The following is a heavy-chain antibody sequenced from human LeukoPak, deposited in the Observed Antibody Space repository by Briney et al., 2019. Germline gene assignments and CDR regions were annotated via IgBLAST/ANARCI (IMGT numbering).Heavy chain of an antibody. Sequence: ASVKVSCKVSGYTLTELSMHWVRQAPGKGLEWMGGFDPEDGETIYAQKFQGRVTMTEDTSTDTAYMELSSLRSEDTAVYYCATIAVAGYWFDPWAREPWSPSPQ. D-gene: IGHD6-19*01. V-gene: IGHV1-24*01. CDR1: GYTLTELS. CDR2: FDPEDGET. J-gene: IGHJ5*02. CDR3: ATIAVAGYWFDP.